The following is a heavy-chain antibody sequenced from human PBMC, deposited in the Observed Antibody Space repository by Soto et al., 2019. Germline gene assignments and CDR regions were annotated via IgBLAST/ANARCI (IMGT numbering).Heavy chain of an antibody. CDR2: IYPGDSDT. V-gene: IGHV5-51*01. CDR3: AASIFYYGMDV. J-gene: IGHJ6*02. CDR1: GYTFTNYW. Sequence: GASLKISCKGSGYTFTNYWIGWVRQMPGKGLEWMGIIYPGDSDTKYNPTFQGQVTISADKSITTTYLRWTSLKASDTAIYYCAASIFYYGMDVWGQGTTVTVSS.